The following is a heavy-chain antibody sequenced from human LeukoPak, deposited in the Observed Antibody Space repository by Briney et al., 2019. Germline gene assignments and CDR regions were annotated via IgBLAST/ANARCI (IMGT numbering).Heavy chain of an antibody. D-gene: IGHD2-2*01. Sequence: PSETLSLTCTVSGGSISSYYWSWIRQPPGKGLEWIGYIYYSGSTNYNPSLKSRVTISVDTSKNQFSLKLSSVTAADTAVYYCARDQFGCSSTSCFDAFDIWGQGTMVTVSS. J-gene: IGHJ3*02. CDR3: ARDQFGCSSTSCFDAFDI. CDR1: GGSISSYY. V-gene: IGHV4-59*01. CDR2: IYYSGST.